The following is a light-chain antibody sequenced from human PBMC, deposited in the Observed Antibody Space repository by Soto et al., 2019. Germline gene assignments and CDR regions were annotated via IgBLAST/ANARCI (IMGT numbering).Light chain of an antibody. Sequence: VLTQSPATLSLSPGERATLSCRASQSVSSSLAWYQQKPGQAPRLLIYDASNRATGIPARFSGSGSGTDFTLTISRLEPEDFAVYYCQQYGSSGTFGQGTKVDNK. CDR1: QSVSSS. J-gene: IGKJ1*01. CDR3: QQYGSSGT. CDR2: DAS. V-gene: IGKV3-11*01.